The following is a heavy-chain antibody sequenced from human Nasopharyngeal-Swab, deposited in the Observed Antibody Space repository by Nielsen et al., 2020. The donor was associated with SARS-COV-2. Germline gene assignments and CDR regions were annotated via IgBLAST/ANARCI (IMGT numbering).Heavy chain of an antibody. V-gene: IGHV3-11*05. J-gene: IGHJ4*02. Sequence: SRKISCAASGFTFSDYYMSWIRQAPGKGLEWVSYISSSYGYTNYADSVKGRFTISRDNAKNSLFLQMNTLTAEDTAVYYCARVTGSGYITNHFDYWGQGMLVTVSS. CDR2: ISSSYGYT. D-gene: IGHD5-18*01. CDR1: GFTFSDYY. CDR3: ARVTGSGYITNHFDY.